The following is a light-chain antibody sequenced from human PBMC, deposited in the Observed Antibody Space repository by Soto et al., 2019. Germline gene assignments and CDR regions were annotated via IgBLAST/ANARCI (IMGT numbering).Light chain of an antibody. V-gene: IGLV2-14*03. J-gene: IGLJ3*02. Sequence: QSALTQPASVSGSPGQSITISCTGTSSDVGGYNYVSWYQQHPGKAPKLMIYDVNNRPSGVSNRFSGSKSGNTASRTISGLQAEDEAHYYCSSYTTSSTLVFGGGTKLTVL. CDR3: SSYTTSSTLV. CDR1: SSDVGGYNY. CDR2: DVN.